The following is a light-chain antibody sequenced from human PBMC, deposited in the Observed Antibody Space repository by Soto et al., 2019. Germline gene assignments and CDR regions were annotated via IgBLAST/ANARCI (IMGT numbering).Light chain of an antibody. Sequence: EIVLTQSPGTLSLSPGERATLSCRARYSVSSSYVAWYQQKPGQAPRLLMYGGSSRATGIPDRFSGRGSGTDFTLTISRLESEDFAVYYCQLRGTFGQGTKVKI. CDR1: YSVSSSY. V-gene: IGKV3-20*01. J-gene: IGKJ1*01. CDR3: QLRGT. CDR2: GGS.